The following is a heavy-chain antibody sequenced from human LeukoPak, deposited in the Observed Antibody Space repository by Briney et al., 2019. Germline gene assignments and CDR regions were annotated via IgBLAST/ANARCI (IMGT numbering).Heavy chain of an antibody. J-gene: IGHJ4*02. CDR1: GGSVNSNDYY. CDR2: IFSGGES. D-gene: IGHD3-3*01. V-gene: IGHV4-39*01. Sequence: SETLSLTCTVSGGSVNSNDYYWGWIRQPPGKGLEWIGSIFSGGESYYNPSLRSRVTISVDTSKNQFSLKLSSVTAADTALYYCARHASITIFEGGVDYWGQGPLVTVSS. CDR3: ARHASITIFEGGVDY.